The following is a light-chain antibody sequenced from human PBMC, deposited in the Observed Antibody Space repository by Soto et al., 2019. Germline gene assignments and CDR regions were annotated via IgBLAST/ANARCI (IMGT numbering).Light chain of an antibody. Sequence: EIVLTQSPGTLSLSPGEGATLSCKASQSVTSRHLAWYQQKPGQAPRLLIYGATSRATGIPDRFSGSGSGTDFTLTISRLEPEDFAVYFCQQYNNSPEYTFGQGTKLEIK. CDR2: GAT. CDR3: QQYNNSPEYT. CDR1: QSVTSRH. J-gene: IGKJ2*01. V-gene: IGKV3-20*01.